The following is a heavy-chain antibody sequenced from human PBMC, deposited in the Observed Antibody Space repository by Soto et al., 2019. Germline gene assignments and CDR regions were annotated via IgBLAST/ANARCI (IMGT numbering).Heavy chain of an antibody. CDR3: VKEKLGTLARTIALDYFDY. V-gene: IGHV3-64D*08. D-gene: IGHD6-19*01. J-gene: IGHJ4*02. CDR2: ISSNGGST. Sequence: GWSLRLSCSASGFTFSSYAMHWVHHAPGKGLEYVSAISSNGGSTYYADSVKGRFTISRDNSKNTLYLQMSSLRAEDTAVYYCVKEKLGTLARTIALDYFDYCGQGTLVTVSS. CDR1: GFTFSSYA.